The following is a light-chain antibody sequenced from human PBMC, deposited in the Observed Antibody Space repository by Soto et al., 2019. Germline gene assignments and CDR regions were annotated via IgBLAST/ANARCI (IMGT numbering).Light chain of an antibody. CDR2: DVA. CDR3: MSFTSTNPYV. Sequence: QSALTQPASVSGSPGQSITISCTGTSSDVGAYNFVSWYQHYPDKAPKVVIYDVANRPSGVSYRFSASKSGNTASLTISGLQAEGVADYYCMSFTSTNPYVFGTGTKVTVL. CDR1: SSDVGAYNF. J-gene: IGLJ1*01. V-gene: IGLV2-14*03.